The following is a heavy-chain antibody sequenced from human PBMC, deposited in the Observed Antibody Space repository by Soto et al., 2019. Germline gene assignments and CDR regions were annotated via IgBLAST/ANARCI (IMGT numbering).Heavy chain of an antibody. V-gene: IGHV4-59*01. CDR2: IYYSGST. CDR3: ARGGRYCSSTSCYYYGMDV. D-gene: IGHD2-2*01. CDR1: GGSISSYY. J-gene: IGHJ6*02. Sequence: SETLSLTCTVPGGSISSYYWSWIRQPPGKGLEWIGYIYYSGSTNYNPSLKSRVTISVDTSKNQFSLKLSSVTAADTAVYYCARGGRYCSSTSCYYYGMDVWGQGTTVTVSS.